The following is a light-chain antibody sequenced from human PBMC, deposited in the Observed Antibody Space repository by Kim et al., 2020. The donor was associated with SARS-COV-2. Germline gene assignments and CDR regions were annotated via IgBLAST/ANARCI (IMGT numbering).Light chain of an antibody. V-gene: IGLV1-44*01. CDR3: AARDDSLDAYV. J-gene: IGLJ1*01. CDR2: SND. Sequence: QSVLTQPPSASGTPGQRVTISCSGSRSSIGSHAVNWYQQVPGTAPKFLIFSNDQRASGVPDRFSGSKSGTSASLAISGLQPEDEADYYCAARDDSLDAYVFGTGPRSPS. CDR1: RSSIGSHA.